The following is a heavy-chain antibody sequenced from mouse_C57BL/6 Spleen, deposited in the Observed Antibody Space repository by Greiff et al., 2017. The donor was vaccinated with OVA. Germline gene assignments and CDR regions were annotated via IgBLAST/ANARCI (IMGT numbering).Heavy chain of an antibody. D-gene: IGHD2-3*01. CDR3: ARSGIYDGYSAWFAY. CDR2: INPNYGTT. Sequence: EVHLVESGPELVKPGASVKISCKASGYSFTDYNMNWVKQSNGKSLEWIGVINPNYGTTSYNQKFKGKATLTVDQSSSTAYMQLNSLTSEDSAVYYCARSGIYDGYSAWFAYWGQGTLVTVSA. J-gene: IGHJ3*01. CDR1: GYSFTDYN. V-gene: IGHV1-39*01.